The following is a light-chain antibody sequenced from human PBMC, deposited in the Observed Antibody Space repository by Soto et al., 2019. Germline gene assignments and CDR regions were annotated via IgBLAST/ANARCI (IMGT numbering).Light chain of an antibody. V-gene: IGKV3-15*01. J-gene: IGKJ5*01. Sequence: ETVMTQSPATLSLSPGERATLSCRASQSISTNLAWFQKKPGQVPSLLIYGASTRATGIPARFSGSGSETEFTLTISSLQYEDFAVYYCQHYDNWPPLITFGQGTRLEIK. CDR1: QSISTN. CDR2: GAS. CDR3: QHYDNWPPLIT.